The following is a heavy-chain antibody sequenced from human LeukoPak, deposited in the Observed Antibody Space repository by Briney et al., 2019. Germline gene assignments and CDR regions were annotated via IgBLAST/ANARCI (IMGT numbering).Heavy chain of an antibody. CDR3: AKDEWLLDY. D-gene: IGHD3-3*01. CDR1: GFTFSSYW. Sequence: GGSLRLSCAASGFTFSSYWMSWVRQAPGKGLEWVANIKQDGSEKYYADSVKGRFTISRDNSKDTLYLQMNSLRAEDTAVYYCAKDEWLLDYWGQGTLVTVSS. V-gene: IGHV3-7*01. J-gene: IGHJ4*02. CDR2: IKQDGSEK.